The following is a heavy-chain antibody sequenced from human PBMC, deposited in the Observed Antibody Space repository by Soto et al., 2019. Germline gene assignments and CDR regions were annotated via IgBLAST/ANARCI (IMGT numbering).Heavy chain of an antibody. CDR2: IYYSGST. CDR3: ATQEVGGSYVYTFDP. V-gene: IGHV4-39*02. CDR1: GGSISCSSYY. D-gene: IGHD1-26*01. Sequence: SETLSLTCTVSGGSISCSSYYWGWIRQPPGKGLEWIGSIYYSGSTYYNPSLKSRVTISVDTSKNHFSLKLSSVTAADTAVYYCATQEVGGSYVYTFDPWGQGTLVTVS. J-gene: IGHJ5*02.